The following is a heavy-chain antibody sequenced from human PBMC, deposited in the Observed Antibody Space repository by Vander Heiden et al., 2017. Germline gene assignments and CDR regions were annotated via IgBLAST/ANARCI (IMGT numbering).Heavy chain of an antibody. CDR2: ISSSGSTI. V-gene: IGHV3-48*03. J-gene: IGHJ4*02. D-gene: IGHD5-18*01. CDR1: GFPFSSYE. Sequence: EVQLVESGGGLVQPGGSLRLSCAASGFPFSSYEMNWVRQAPGKGLEWVSYISSSGSTIYYADSVKGRFTISRDNAKNSLYLQMNSLRAEDTAVYYCARGLLWSSRGYFDYWGQGTLVTVSS. CDR3: ARGLLWSSRGYFDY.